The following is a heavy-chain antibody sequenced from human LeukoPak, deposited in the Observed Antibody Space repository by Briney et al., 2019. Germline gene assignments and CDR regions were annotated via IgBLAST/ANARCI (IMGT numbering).Heavy chain of an antibody. D-gene: IGHD1-1*01. Sequence: SSETLSLTYTVSGGSMSSSSYYWGWIRQPPGKGPEWIGSIYYSGSTYYNPSLKGRVTISVDTSKNQFSLKLSPVTAADTAVYYCARRQGNWHYFDYWGQGTLVTVSS. CDR1: GGSMSSSSYY. V-gene: IGHV4-39*01. CDR2: IYYSGST. J-gene: IGHJ4*02. CDR3: ARRQGNWHYFDY.